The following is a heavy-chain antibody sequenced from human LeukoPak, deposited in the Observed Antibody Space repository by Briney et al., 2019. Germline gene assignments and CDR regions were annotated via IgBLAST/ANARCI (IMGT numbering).Heavy chain of an antibody. Sequence: SETLSLTCTVSGGSISSYYWSWIRQPAGKGLEWIGRIHDSGSTKYNPSLKSRVTMSVDTSKNQFSLKLSSVTAADTAVYYCARAQKGYCSSTSCYIGDAFDIWGQGTMVTVSS. V-gene: IGHV4-4*07. J-gene: IGHJ3*02. CDR2: IHDSGST. CDR3: ARAQKGYCSSTSCYIGDAFDI. CDR1: GGSISSYY. D-gene: IGHD2-2*02.